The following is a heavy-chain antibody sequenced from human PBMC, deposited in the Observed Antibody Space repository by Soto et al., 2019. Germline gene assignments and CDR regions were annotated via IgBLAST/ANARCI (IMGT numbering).Heavy chain of an antibody. D-gene: IGHD3-22*01. J-gene: IGHJ4*02. Sequence: PSETLSLTCTVSGGSMNTFYLSWIRQSPGKGLEWIGYVYFRGTTHYHPSLQSRVSISIDTSQNQFSLKLNSMTTADTAVYYCARSSGYATPLDQWGQGTLVTVSS. V-gene: IGHV4-59*01. CDR2: VYFRGTT. CDR3: ARSSGYATPLDQ. CDR1: GGSMNTFY.